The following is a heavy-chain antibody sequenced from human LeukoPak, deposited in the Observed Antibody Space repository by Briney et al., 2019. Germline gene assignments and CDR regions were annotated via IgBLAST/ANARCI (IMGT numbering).Heavy chain of an antibody. Sequence: GSLRLSCAASGFTFSDYYRSWIRQAPGKGLEWVSYISSSGSTIYYADSVKGRFTISRDNAKNSLYLQMNSLRAEDTAVYYCARVVGTALLWFGEPYYFDYWGQGTLVTVSS. CDR1: GFTFSDYY. CDR2: ISSSGSTI. V-gene: IGHV3-11*01. D-gene: IGHD3-10*01. J-gene: IGHJ4*02. CDR3: ARVVGTALLWFGEPYYFDY.